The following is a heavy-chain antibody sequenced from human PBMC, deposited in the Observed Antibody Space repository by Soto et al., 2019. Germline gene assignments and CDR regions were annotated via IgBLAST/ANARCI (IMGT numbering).Heavy chain of an antibody. V-gene: IGHV1-2*04. Sequence: QVQLVQSGAEVKKPGASVKVSCKASGYTFIGYYIHWVRQAPGQGLEWMGWIKPNSGGANYSQKFQAWVTMTSDTSISTSYMEMSRLKSVDAAVYYCARSWGGYDLGDYWGKGTLVTVSS. J-gene: IGHJ4*02. CDR3: ARSWGGYDLGDY. D-gene: IGHD5-12*01. CDR1: GYTFIGYY. CDR2: IKPNSGGA.